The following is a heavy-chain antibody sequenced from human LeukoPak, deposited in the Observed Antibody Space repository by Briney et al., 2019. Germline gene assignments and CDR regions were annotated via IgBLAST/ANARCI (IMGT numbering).Heavy chain of an antibody. J-gene: IGHJ4*02. CDR2: IYYSGST. CDR3: ASTSGSYSH. D-gene: IGHD1-26*01. Sequence: PSETLSLTCTVSGGSISSSSYYWGWIRQPPGKGLEWIGSIYYSGSTYYNPSLKSRVTISVDTSKNQFSLKLSSVTAADTAVYYCASTSGSYSHWGQGTLVTVSS. V-gene: IGHV4-39*07. CDR1: GGSISSSSYY.